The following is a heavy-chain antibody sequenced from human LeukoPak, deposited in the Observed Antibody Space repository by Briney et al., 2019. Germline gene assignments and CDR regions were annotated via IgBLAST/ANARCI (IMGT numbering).Heavy chain of an antibody. Sequence: ASVKVSCKASGYTFTGYFIHWVRQAPGQGLEWMGIINPSGGSTSYAQKFQGRVTMTRDRSTSTVYMEVTSLKSDDTAVYYCARGNPMNLELPSYYFDYWGQGTLVTASS. V-gene: IGHV1-46*01. J-gene: IGHJ4*02. D-gene: IGHD1-26*01. CDR2: INPSGGST. CDR1: GYTFTGYF. CDR3: ARGNPMNLELPSYYFDY.